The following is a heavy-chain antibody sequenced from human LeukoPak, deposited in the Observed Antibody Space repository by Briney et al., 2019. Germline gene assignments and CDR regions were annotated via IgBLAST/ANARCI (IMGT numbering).Heavy chain of an antibody. CDR3: ARRETVVSSSWYLS. V-gene: IGHV4-4*02. CDR1: GGSISSSNW. D-gene: IGHD6-13*01. J-gene: IGHJ4*02. CDR2: IYHSGST. Sequence: SETLSLTCAVSGGSISSSNWWSWVRQPPGKGLEWIGEIYHSGSTNYNPSLKSRVTISVDKSKNQFSLKLSSVTAADTAVYYCARRETVVSSSWYLSWGQGTLVTVSS.